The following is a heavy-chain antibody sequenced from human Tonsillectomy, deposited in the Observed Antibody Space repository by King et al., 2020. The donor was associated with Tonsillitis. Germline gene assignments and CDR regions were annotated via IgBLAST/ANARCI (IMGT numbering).Heavy chain of an antibody. Sequence: VQLVESGGGLVQPGGSLRLSCAASGFTFSSHWMDWVRQAPGKGLVWVSRINGDGSSTIYADSVKGRFTISRDNAKNTLYVQMNSLRAEDTAVYYCVRVAVAGWRCGMDVWGQGTAVTVSS. V-gene: IGHV3-74*01. J-gene: IGHJ6*02. CDR1: GFTFSSHW. D-gene: IGHD6-19*01. CDR3: VRVAVAGWRCGMDV. CDR2: INGDGSST.